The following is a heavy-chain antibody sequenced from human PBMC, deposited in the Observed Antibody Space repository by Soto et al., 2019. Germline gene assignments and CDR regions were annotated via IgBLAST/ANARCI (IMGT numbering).Heavy chain of an antibody. Sequence: SETLSLTCTVSGGSISSRTYYLGWIRQPPGKGLEWMGSIDYSGSTYYNPSLKSRVTISVDTSKNQFSLKLSSVTAADTAVYYCARQESDRYCIGGSCSNPISYYYGMDVWGQGTTVTVSS. CDR2: IDYSGST. CDR1: GGSISSRTYY. CDR3: ARQESDRYCIGGSCSNPISYYYGMDV. D-gene: IGHD2-15*01. V-gene: IGHV4-39*01. J-gene: IGHJ6*02.